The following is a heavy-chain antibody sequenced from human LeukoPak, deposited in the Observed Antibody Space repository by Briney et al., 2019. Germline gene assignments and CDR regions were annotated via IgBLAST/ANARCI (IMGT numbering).Heavy chain of an antibody. CDR1: GFTFSSYW. CDR2: IKRDGSEK. Sequence: PGGSLRLSCAASGFTFSSYWMSSVRQAPGKGREWVANIKRDGSEKYYVDSVKGRFTISRENAKNSLYLQMNSLRAEGTGVYYCARSGGGQSSVYSGYWGQGTLVTVSS. J-gene: IGHJ4*02. V-gene: IGHV3-7*01. D-gene: IGHD6-6*01. CDR3: ARSGGGQSSVYSGY.